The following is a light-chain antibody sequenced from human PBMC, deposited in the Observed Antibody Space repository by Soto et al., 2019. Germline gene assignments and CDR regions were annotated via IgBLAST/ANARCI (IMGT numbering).Light chain of an antibody. CDR2: LKSDGSH. J-gene: IGLJ2*01. CDR3: QTWGTGIQV. Sequence: QLVLTQSPSASASLGASVKLTCTLSSGHSSYAIAWHQQQPEKGPRYLMKLKSDGSHSKGDGIPDRFSGSSSGAERYLTISSLQSEDEADYYCQTWGTGIQVFGGGTKLTVL. CDR1: SGHSSYA. V-gene: IGLV4-69*01.